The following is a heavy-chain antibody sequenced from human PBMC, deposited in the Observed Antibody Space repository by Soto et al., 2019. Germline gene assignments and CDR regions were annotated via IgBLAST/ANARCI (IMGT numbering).Heavy chain of an antibody. V-gene: IGHV4-34*01. J-gene: IGHJ4*02. Sequence: SETLSLTCAVYGGSFSGYYWSWIRQPPGKGLEWIGEINHSGSTNYNPSLKSRVTISVDTSKNQFSLKLSSVTAADTAVYYCAREGSPHKSGPMKDFEYWGQGNLVTVLS. CDR3: AREGSPHKSGPMKDFEY. D-gene: IGHD3-22*01. CDR1: GGSFSGYY. CDR2: INHSGST.